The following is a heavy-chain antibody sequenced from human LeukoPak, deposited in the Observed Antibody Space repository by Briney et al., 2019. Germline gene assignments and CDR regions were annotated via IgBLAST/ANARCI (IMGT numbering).Heavy chain of an antibody. CDR3: ASQHFDYIYYYMDV. Sequence: SETLSLTCTVSGGSISSGGYYWSWIRQPPGKGLEWIGSIYYSGSTYYNPSLKSRVTISVGTSKNQFSLKLSSVTAADTAVYYCASQHFDYIYYYMDVWGKGTTVTVSS. V-gene: IGHV4-39*01. D-gene: IGHD3-3*02. CDR2: IYYSGST. J-gene: IGHJ6*03. CDR1: GGSISSGGYY.